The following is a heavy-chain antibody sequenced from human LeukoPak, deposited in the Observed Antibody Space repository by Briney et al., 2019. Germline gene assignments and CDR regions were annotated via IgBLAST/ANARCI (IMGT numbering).Heavy chain of an antibody. D-gene: IGHD5-24*01. J-gene: IGHJ5*02. CDR2: IYHSGST. Sequence: SETLSLTCTVSGYSISSGYYWGWIRQPPGKGLEWIGSIYHSGSTYYNPSLKSRVTISVDTSKNQFSLTLSSVTAADTAVYYCAREALCRDGYKICNWFDPWGQGTLVTVSS. V-gene: IGHV4-38-2*02. CDR3: AREALCRDGYKICNWFDP. CDR1: GYSISSGYY.